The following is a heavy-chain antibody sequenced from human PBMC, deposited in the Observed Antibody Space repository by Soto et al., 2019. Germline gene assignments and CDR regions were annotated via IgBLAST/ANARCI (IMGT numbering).Heavy chain of an antibody. D-gene: IGHD6-6*01. J-gene: IGHJ4*02. CDR3: ARHSSWRTSVYHY. V-gene: IGHV5-51*01. CDR2: INPGDSDT. Sequence: GESLKISCEGSGFSFSKYKIGWVRQMPGKGLEWMGIINPGDSDTRYSPSFQGQVTISADKSISTAYLQWSSLKASDTAMYYCARHSSWRTSVYHYWGQGTLVTVSS. CDR1: GFSFSKYK.